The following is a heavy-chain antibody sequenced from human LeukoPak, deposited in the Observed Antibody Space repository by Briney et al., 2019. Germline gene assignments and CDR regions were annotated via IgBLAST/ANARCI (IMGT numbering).Heavy chain of an antibody. J-gene: IGHJ4*02. V-gene: IGHV3-74*01. D-gene: IGHD2-15*01. Sequence: GGSLRLSCAASGFTFSSYWMHWVRQAPGKGLVWVSRINSDGSNTRYADSVKGRFTISRDNSKNTLYLQMNSLRAEDTAVYYCARDPIDRGPYYFDYWGQGTLVTVSS. CDR3: ARDPIDRGPYYFDY. CDR2: INSDGSNT. CDR1: GFTFSSYW.